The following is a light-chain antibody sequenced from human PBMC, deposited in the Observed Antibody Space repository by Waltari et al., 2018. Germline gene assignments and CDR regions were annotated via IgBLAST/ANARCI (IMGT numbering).Light chain of an antibody. CDR2: GAS. CDR3: QQYNNWPRT. CDR1: QSVSGN. Sequence: EIVMTQSPATLSVSPGERATLSCRASQSVSGNLAWYQQQPGQAPRRLIYGASTRDTGIPARFSGSGSGTEFTLTISSLQSEDFAVYYCQQYNNWPRTFGGGTKVEIK. J-gene: IGKJ4*01. V-gene: IGKV3-15*01.